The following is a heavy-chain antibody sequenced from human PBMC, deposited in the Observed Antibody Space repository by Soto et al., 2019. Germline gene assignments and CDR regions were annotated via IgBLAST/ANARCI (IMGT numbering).Heavy chain of an antibody. CDR1: GYTFTGYY. J-gene: IGHJ6*02. D-gene: IGHD2-2*01. V-gene: IGHV1-2*04. CDR3: ARADIVVVPAAPYGMDV. CDR2: INPNSGGT. Sequence: VQLVQSGAEVKKPGASVKVSCKASGYTFTGYYMHWVRQAPGQGLEWMGWINPNSGGTNYAQKFQGWVTMTRDTSISTAYMELSRLRSDDTAVYYCARADIVVVPAAPYGMDVWGQGTTVTVSS.